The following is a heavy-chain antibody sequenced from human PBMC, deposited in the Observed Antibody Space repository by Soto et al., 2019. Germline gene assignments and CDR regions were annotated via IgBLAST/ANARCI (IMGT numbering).Heavy chain of an antibody. CDR3: ARAVDTGDYPSYYYGMDV. V-gene: IGHV1-18*01. Sequence: ASVKVSCNASGYTFTSYGISWVRQAPGQGLEWMGWISAYNGNTNYAQKLQGRVTMTTDTSTSTAYMELRSLRSDDTAVYYCARAVDTGDYPSYYYGMDVWGQGTTVTVSS. CDR1: GYTFTSYG. J-gene: IGHJ6*02. CDR2: ISAYNGNT. D-gene: IGHD4-17*01.